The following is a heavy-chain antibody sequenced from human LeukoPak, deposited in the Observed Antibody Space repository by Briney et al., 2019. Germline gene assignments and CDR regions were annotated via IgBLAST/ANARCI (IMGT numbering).Heavy chain of an antibody. CDR2: INHSGST. Sequence: SETLSLTCAVYGGSFSGYYWSWIRQPPGKGLEWIGEINHSGSTNYNPSLKSRVTISVDTSKNQFSLKLSSVTAADTAVYYCARFYPQSSVGATNAHAFDIWGQGTMVTVSS. CDR3: ARFYPQSSVGATNAHAFDI. J-gene: IGHJ3*02. CDR1: GGSFSGYY. V-gene: IGHV4-34*01. D-gene: IGHD1-26*01.